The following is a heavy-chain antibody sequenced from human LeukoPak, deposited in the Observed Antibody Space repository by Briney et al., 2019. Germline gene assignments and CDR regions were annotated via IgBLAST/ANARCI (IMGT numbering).Heavy chain of an antibody. CDR1: GGSFSGYY. CDR3: ARSSAPYSYYNYYMDV. CDR2: INHSGGT. J-gene: IGHJ6*03. Sequence: SETLSLTCAVYGGSFSGYYWSWIRQPPGKGLEWIGEINHSGGTNYNPSLKSRVTISVDTSKNQFSLKLSSVTAADTAVYYCARSSAPYSYYNYYMDVWGNGTTVTVSS. V-gene: IGHV4-34*01. D-gene: IGHD3-22*01.